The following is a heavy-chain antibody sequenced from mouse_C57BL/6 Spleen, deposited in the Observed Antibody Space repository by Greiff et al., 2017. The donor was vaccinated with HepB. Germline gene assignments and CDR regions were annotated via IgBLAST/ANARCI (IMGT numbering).Heavy chain of an antibody. CDR3: TIGYDDYDWFAY. V-gene: IGHV14-4*01. D-gene: IGHD2-4*01. CDR2: IDPENGDT. CDR1: GFNIKDDY. J-gene: IGHJ3*01. Sequence: EVKLQESGAELVRPGASVKLSCTASGFNIKDDYMHWVKQRPEQGLEWIGWIDPENGDTEYASKFQGKATITADTSSNTAYLQLSSLTSEDTAVYYCTIGYDDYDWFAYWGQGTLVTVSA.